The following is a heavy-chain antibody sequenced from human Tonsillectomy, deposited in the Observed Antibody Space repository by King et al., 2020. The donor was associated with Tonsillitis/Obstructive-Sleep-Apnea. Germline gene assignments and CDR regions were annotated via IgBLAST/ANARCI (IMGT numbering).Heavy chain of an antibody. CDR1: GYSFTSYW. CDR3: ARRGPGAADTAMVPY. D-gene: IGHD5-18*01. J-gene: IGHJ4*02. Sequence: LQLVQSGAEVKKPGESLKISCKGSGYSFTSYWSGWVRQMPGKGLEWMGIIYPGDSDPSYIPSFQGQVTISADTPISTAHLKWSSLKASDTAMVYCARRGPGAADTAMVPYWGQGTLVTVSS. V-gene: IGHV5-51*01. CDR2: IYPGDSDP.